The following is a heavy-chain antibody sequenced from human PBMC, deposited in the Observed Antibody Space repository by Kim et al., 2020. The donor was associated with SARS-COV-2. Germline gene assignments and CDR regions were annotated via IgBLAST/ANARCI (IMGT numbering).Heavy chain of an antibody. Sequence: SVKVSCKASGGTFSSYAISWVRQAPGQGLEWMGRIIPILGIANYAQKFQGRVTITAGKSTSTAYMELSSLRSEDTAVYYCATSGGGYCSSTSCYEALYYYYYGMDVWGQGTTVTVSS. J-gene: IGHJ6*02. V-gene: IGHV1-69*04. D-gene: IGHD2-2*01. CDR1: GGTFSSYA. CDR3: ATSGGGYCSSTSCYEALYYYYYGMDV. CDR2: IIPILGIA.